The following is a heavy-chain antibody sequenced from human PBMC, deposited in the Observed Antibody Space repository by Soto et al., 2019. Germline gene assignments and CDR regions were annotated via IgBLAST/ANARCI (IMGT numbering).Heavy chain of an antibody. CDR3: ARRVDYGDFVLDF. CDR1: GFTFSNHG. J-gene: IGHJ3*01. CDR2: ISGNGLNT. D-gene: IGHD4-17*01. V-gene: IGHV3-23*01. Sequence: EVHLLESGGGLVQPGGSLRLSCAASGFTFSNHGMTWVRQAPGKGLECVSGISGNGLNTYYADSVKGRFTISRDNSRNRMYLQMNSLRVEAAVLYYCARRVDYGDFVLDFSGQGTMVTVSS.